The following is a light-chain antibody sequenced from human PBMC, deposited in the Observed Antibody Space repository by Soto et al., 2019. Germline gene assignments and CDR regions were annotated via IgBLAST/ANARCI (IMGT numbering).Light chain of an antibody. J-gene: IGKJ5*01. CDR1: QSVSSSY. Sequence: EIVLTQSPGTLSLSPGERATLSCRASQSVSSSYLAWYQQKPGQAPRLLIYGASSRATGIPDRFSGSGSGTDFTLTISRLGPEDFAVYYCQQYGSSPITFGQGTRRRL. V-gene: IGKV3-20*01. CDR2: GAS. CDR3: QQYGSSPIT.